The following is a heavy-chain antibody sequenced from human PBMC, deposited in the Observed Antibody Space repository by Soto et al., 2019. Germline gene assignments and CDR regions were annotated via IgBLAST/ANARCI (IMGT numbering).Heavy chain of an antibody. CDR2: ISSSSTI. V-gene: IGHV3-48*01. CDR3: AKDTYYHDSSGYYIFEF. D-gene: IGHD3-22*01. Sequence: PGGSLRLSCAASGFTFSSYSMNWVRQAPGKGLEWVSYISSSSTIYYADSVKGRFTISRDNSEDTLYLQMNSLIVEDTAVYFCAKDTYYHDSSGYYIFEFWGQGTLVTVSS. J-gene: IGHJ4*02. CDR1: GFTFSSYS.